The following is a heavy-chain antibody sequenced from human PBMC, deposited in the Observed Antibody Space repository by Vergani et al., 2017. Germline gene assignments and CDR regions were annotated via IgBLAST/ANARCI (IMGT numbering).Heavy chain of an antibody. D-gene: IGHD3-9*01. Sequence: QLHLQESGPGLVKPSETLSLTCTVSGGSITSSSYYLGWIRQPPGKGLECIGNIYHSGGAYYNPSLKGRVTISVDTSKNQFSLEVTSVTAADTAIYFCARTESFILRYFHWALWGQGTLVTVSS. J-gene: IGHJ4*02. CDR3: ARTESFILRYFHWAL. CDR1: GGSITSSSYY. V-gene: IGHV4-39*01. CDR2: IYHSGGA.